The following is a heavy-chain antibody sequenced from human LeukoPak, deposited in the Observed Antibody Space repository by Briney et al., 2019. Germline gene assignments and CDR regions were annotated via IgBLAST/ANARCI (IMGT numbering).Heavy chain of an antibody. CDR2: INPSAGST. V-gene: IGHV1-46*01. D-gene: IGHD5-12*01. CDR3: ARDGGYSKYDNYHFDY. J-gene: IGHJ4*02. Sequence: ASVKVSCKASGYTLTNYYMHWVRQAPGQGLEWMGIINPSAGSTSYAQKFQGRVTMTRDTSTSTVYMELSSLRSEDTAVYYCARDGGYSKYDNYHFDYWGQGTLVTVSS. CDR1: GYTLTNYY.